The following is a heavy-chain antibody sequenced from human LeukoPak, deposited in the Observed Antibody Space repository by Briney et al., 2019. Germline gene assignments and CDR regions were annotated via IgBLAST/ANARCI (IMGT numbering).Heavy chain of an antibody. J-gene: IGHJ4*02. CDR2: IYSSGST. V-gene: IGHV4-4*07. CDR3: ARDSSRTFDY. D-gene: IGHD6-13*01. CDR1: GGSISGYY. Sequence: SETLPLTCTVSGGSISGYYWSWIRQPAGKGLEWIGRIYSSGSTNYNPSLKSRVTMSVDTSKNQFSLKLSSVTAADTAVYYCARDSSRTFDYWGQGTLVTVSS.